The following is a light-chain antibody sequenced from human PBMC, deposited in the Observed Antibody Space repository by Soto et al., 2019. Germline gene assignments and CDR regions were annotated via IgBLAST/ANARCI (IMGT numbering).Light chain of an antibody. CDR1: QTIAMY. CDR3: QQSFTTPYT. CDR2: TTS. J-gene: IGKJ2*01. Sequence: DIQMTQSPSSLSASVGDRVTITCRASQTIAMYVNWFQQKPGKAHKPLIYTTSSLQSGVPPRFSGSGSETDFTLTISRLQPEDSATYYRQQSFTTPYTFGHGTKLEIK. V-gene: IGKV1-39*01.